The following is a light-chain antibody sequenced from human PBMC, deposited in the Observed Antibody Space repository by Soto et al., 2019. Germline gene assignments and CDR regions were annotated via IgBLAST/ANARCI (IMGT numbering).Light chain of an antibody. J-gene: IGLJ1*01. Sequence: QSVLTQPASVSGSPGQSITISCTGTSSDVGGYNFVSWYQQHPGKAPKRMIYEVSNRPSGVSNRFSGSKSGNTASLTISGLQAEDEADYYCGSYTSSSTSYVFGTGTRSPS. V-gene: IGLV2-14*01. CDR3: GSYTSSSTSYV. CDR2: EVS. CDR1: SSDVGGYNF.